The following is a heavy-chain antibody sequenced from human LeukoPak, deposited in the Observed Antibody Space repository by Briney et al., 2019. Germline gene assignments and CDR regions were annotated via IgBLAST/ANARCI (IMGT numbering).Heavy chain of an antibody. V-gene: IGHV3-30-3*01. CDR1: GFTFSHYA. D-gene: IGHD3-10*01. CDR3: ARDSSGHGVRDWYFDY. J-gene: IGHJ4*02. Sequence: GGSLRLSCAAYGFTFSHYAIHWVRQAPGRGLEWVAVISHDGDNKYYADSVKGRFTISRDNSKNTLYLQMNSLRAEDTAVYYCARDSSGHGVRDWYFDYWGQGTLVTVSS. CDR2: ISHDGDNK.